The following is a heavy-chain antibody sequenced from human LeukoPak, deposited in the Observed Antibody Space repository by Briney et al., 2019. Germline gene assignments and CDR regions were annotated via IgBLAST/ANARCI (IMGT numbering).Heavy chain of an antibody. J-gene: IGHJ6*02. V-gene: IGHV4-34*01. D-gene: IGHD6-19*01. Sequence: SETLSLTCAVYGGSFSGYYWSWIRQPPGKGLEWIGEINHSGSTSYNPSLKSRVTISVDTSKNQFSLKLSSVTAADTAVYYCARGYSSGWYGSMDVWGQGTTVTVSS. CDR3: ARGYSSGWYGSMDV. CDR1: GGSFSGYY. CDR2: INHSGST.